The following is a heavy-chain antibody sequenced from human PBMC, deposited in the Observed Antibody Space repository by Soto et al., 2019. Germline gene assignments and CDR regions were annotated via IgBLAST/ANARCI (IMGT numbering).Heavy chain of an antibody. V-gene: IGHV1-8*01. CDR3: ARGRIVGAAFDY. D-gene: IGHD1-26*01. J-gene: IGHJ4*02. CDR1: GYTFTSSD. Sequence: QVQLVQSGAEVKKSGASVKVSCKASGYTFTSSDINWVRQATGQGLEWMGWMNPNTGNTGYTQRFQGRVTMTRNISITTAYMELSSLRSDDTAMYYCARGRIVGAAFDYWGQGTLVTVSS. CDR2: MNPNTGNT.